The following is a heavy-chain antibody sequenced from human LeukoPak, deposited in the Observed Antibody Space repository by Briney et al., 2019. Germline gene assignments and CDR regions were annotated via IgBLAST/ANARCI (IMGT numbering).Heavy chain of an antibody. Sequence: GGSLRLSCAASGFSFSSHGMSWVRQAPGKGLEWVSVIYSGGSTYYADSVKGRFTISRDNSKNTLYLQMNSLRAEDTAVYYCARVGHVDPLDPRHIVVVPAAPEFDPWGQGTLVTVSS. CDR3: ARVGHVDPLDPRHIVVVPAAPEFDP. CDR2: IYSGGST. CDR1: GFSFSSHG. J-gene: IGHJ5*02. D-gene: IGHD2-2*01. V-gene: IGHV3-53*01.